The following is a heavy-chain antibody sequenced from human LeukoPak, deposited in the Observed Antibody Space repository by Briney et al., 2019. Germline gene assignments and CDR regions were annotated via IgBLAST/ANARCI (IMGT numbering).Heavy chain of an antibody. V-gene: IGHV3-23*01. CDR1: GFTFSSYA. CDR2: ISGSGGST. Sequence: SCKASGFTFSSYAMSWVRQAPGKGLEWVSAISGSGGSTYYADSVKGRFTISRDNSKNTLYLQMNSLRAEDTAVYYCAKDTHPYCSGGSCYSTFDYWGQGTLVTVSS. D-gene: IGHD2-15*01. J-gene: IGHJ4*02. CDR3: AKDTHPYCSGGSCYSTFDY.